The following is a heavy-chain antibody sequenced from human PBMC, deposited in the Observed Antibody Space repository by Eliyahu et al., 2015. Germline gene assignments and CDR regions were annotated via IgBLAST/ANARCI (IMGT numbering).Heavy chain of an antibody. Sequence: QVQLVESGGGVVQPGRSLRLSCXAXGFTFXSDGMHWVRQAPGKGLEWVAVISYDGSNKYYADSVKGRFTISRDNSKNTLYLQMNSLRAEDTAVYYCAKDRETGFFDYWGQGTLVTVSS. CDR1: GFTFXSDG. CDR2: ISYDGSNK. J-gene: IGHJ4*02. CDR3: AKDRETGFFDY. V-gene: IGHV3-30*18. D-gene: IGHD3-9*01.